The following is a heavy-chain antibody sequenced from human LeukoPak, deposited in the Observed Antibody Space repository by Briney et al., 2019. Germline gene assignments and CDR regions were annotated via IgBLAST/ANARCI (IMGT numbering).Heavy chain of an antibody. CDR1: GFTFSSYA. CDR2: MSYDGSNK. V-gene: IGHV3-30-3*01. J-gene: IGHJ4*02. CDR3: AREGHCSTTSCYTPFDF. Sequence: GGSLRLSCAASGFTFSSYAMHWVRQAPGKGLEWVAVMSYDGSNKYYADSVKGRFTISRDNSKNTLYLQMNSLRAEDTAVYYCAREGHCSTTSCYTPFDFWGQGTLVTVSS. D-gene: IGHD2-2*02.